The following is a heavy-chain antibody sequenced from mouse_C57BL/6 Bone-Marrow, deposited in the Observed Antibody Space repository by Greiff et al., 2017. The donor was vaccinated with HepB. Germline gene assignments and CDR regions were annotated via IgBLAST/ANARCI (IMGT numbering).Heavy chain of an antibody. CDR2: IYPGNSDT. D-gene: IGHD1-1*01. J-gene: IGHJ3*01. Sequence: EVKLQESGTVLARPGASVKMSCKTSGYTFTSYWMHWVKQRPGQGLEWIGAIYPGNSDTSYNQKFKGKAKLTAVTSASTAYMELSSLTNEDSAVYYCTKKRGGYGSSYSWFAYWGQGTLVTVSA. CDR1: GYTFTSYW. CDR3: TKKRGGYGSSYSWFAY. V-gene: IGHV1-5*01.